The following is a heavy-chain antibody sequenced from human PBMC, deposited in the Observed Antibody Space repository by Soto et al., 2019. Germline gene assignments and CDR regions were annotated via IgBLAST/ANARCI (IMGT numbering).Heavy chain of an antibody. V-gene: IGHV3-7*05. CDR1: GFTFVSYW. CDR2: IKRDGSNK. CDR3: ARDVSPGSSSLYLDAFDI. Sequence: EVQLVESGGTLVQPGGSLRLSCEGSGFTFVSYWMTWVRQAPGKGLEWVANIKRDGSNKSYLDSVRGRFTISRDNAKNSLYLQMSSLRAEDTALYYCARDVSPGSSSLYLDAFDIWGQGTMVTVSS. J-gene: IGHJ3*02. D-gene: IGHD6-13*01.